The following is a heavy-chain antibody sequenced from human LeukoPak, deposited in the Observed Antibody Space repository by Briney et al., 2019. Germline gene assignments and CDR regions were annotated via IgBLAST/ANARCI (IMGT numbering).Heavy chain of an antibody. CDR2: ISGSGGST. V-gene: IGHV3-23*01. CDR3: AKPYWSGYYPIDY. Sequence: GGSLRLSCAASGFTFSSYAMSWVRQAPGKGLEWVSGISGSGGSTYYADSVKGRFTISRDNSKNTLHLQMNSLRAEDTAVYYCAKPYWSGYYPIDYWGQGTLVTVSS. CDR1: GFTFSSYA. J-gene: IGHJ4*02. D-gene: IGHD3-3*01.